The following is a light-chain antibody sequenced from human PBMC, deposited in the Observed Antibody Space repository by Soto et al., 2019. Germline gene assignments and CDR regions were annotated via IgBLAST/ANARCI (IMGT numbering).Light chain of an antibody. V-gene: IGLV2-11*01. CDR3: CSYAGSYSYV. CDR2: DVS. J-gene: IGLJ1*01. CDR1: SRDVGGYNY. Sequence: QSVLTQPRSVSGSAGQSVTISCTGTSRDVGGYNYVSWYQEQPGKAPKLMIYDVSKRPSGVPDRFSGSKSGNTASLTISGLQAEDEADYYCCSYAGSYSYVFGTGTKVTVL.